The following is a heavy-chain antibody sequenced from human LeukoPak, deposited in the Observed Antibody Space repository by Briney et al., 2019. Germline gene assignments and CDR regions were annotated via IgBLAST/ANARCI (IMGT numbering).Heavy chain of an antibody. CDR3: ARVSSGWYS. V-gene: IGHV3-21*01. Sequence: GGSLRLSCAASGFTFSSYSMNWVRQAPGKGLEWVSSISSSSSYIYYAGSVKGRFTISRDNAMNSLYLQMNSLRAEDTAVYYCARVSSGWYSWGQGTLVTVSS. CDR1: GFTFSSYS. D-gene: IGHD6-19*01. CDR2: ISSSSSYI. J-gene: IGHJ4*02.